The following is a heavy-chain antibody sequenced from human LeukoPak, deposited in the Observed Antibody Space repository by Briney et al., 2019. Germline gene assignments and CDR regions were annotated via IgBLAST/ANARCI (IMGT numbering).Heavy chain of an antibody. D-gene: IGHD2-21*02. J-gene: IGHJ4*02. CDR3: ARTASLTASGYDY. Sequence: ASLKVSCKASGYTFTNYHINWVRQAPGQGLEWMGWINPNTGDRGYAQKFQGRVSITSDTSISTAYMELGSPRSEDTAVYFCARTASLTASGYDYWGQGTLVTVSS. V-gene: IGHV1-8*03. CDR2: INPNTGDR. CDR1: GYTFTNYH.